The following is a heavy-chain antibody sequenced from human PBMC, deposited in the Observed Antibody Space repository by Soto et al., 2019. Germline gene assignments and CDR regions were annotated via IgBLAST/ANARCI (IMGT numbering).Heavy chain of an antibody. CDR1: GFTFSSYS. V-gene: IGHV3-48*01. CDR3: AREFFDRSGYYYYYGMDV. Sequence: GGSLSLSCAASGFTFSSYSMNWVRQAPGKRLEWVSYISSSSSTIYYADSVKGRFTISRDNAKNSLYLQMNSLRAEDTAVFYCAREFFDRSGYYYYYGMDVWGQGTTVTVSS. J-gene: IGHJ6*02. D-gene: IGHD3-9*01. CDR2: ISSSSSTI.